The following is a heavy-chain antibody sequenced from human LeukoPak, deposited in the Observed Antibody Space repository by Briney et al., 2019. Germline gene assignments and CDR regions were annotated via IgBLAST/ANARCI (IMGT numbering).Heavy chain of an antibody. D-gene: IGHD5-18*01. Sequence: GGSLRLSCVASGFTFSNYAMTWVRQAPGKGLEWVSAIGSGGGNTYYADSVKGRFTISRDNSRNTLYLQMNSLRAEDTAVYFCAKGQNTTMGSYYFDSWGQGTLVTVSS. V-gene: IGHV3-23*01. CDR3: AKGQNTTMGSYYFDS. J-gene: IGHJ4*02. CDR2: IGSGGGNT. CDR1: GFTFSNYA.